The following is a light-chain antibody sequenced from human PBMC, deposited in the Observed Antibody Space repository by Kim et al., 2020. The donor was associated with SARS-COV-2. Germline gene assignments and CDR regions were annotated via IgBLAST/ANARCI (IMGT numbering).Light chain of an antibody. V-gene: IGLV1-40*01. Sequence: QKIFIFCAGGSTTIGASHNVHWYQQLPARAPRLLIHRDNNRPSGVPDRFTASQSGTSASLVITGLQTEDEADYYCQSYDSSLRNRLFGGGTKVTVL. CDR1: STTIGASHN. CDR3: QSYDSSLRNRL. CDR2: RDN. J-gene: IGLJ2*01.